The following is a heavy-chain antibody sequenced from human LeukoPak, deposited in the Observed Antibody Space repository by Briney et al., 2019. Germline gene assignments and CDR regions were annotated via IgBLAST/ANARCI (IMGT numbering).Heavy chain of an antibody. CDR2: ICHSGST. J-gene: IGHJ2*01. Sequence: SQTLSLTCAVSGGSISSGGYSWSWIRQPPGKGLEWIGYICHSGSTYYNPSLKSRVTISVDRSKNQFSLKLSSVTAADTAVYYCARDPPANGWYFDLWGRGTLVTVSS. V-gene: IGHV4-30-2*01. D-gene: IGHD1-1*01. CDR1: GGSISSGGYS. CDR3: ARDPPANGWYFDL.